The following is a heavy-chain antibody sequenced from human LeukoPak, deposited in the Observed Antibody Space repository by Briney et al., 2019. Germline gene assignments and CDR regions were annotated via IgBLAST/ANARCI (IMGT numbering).Heavy chain of an antibody. Sequence: SETLSLTCTVSGGSISSRSNYWGWIRQPPGKGLEWIGSLYYSGSTYYNPSLKSRVTISVDTSKNQLSLKLSSVTAADTAVYYCARRNYYFDYWGQGALVTVSS. CDR2: LYYSGST. J-gene: IGHJ4*02. V-gene: IGHV4-39*01. CDR3: ARRNYYFDY. CDR1: GGSISSRSNY.